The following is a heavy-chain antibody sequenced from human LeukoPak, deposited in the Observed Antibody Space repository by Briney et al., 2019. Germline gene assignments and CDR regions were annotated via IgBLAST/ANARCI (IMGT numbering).Heavy chain of an antibody. CDR1: GFTFSSYA. Sequence: GGSLRLSCAASGFTFSSYAMSWVRQAPGKGLEWVSAISGSGGSTYYADSVKGRFTISRDNSKNTLYLQMNSLRAEDTAVYYCAKDYYGSGSYYNADAFDIWGQGTMVTVSS. V-gene: IGHV3-23*01. D-gene: IGHD3-10*01. J-gene: IGHJ3*02. CDR2: ISGSGGST. CDR3: AKDYYGSGSYYNADAFDI.